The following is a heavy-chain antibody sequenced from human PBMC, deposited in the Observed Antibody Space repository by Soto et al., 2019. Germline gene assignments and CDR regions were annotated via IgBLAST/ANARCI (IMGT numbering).Heavy chain of an antibody. D-gene: IGHD3-3*01. CDR3: ARWSYLDY. CDR2: ISSTAGTI. CDR1: GFTFSFYP. V-gene: IGHV3-23*01. Sequence: EVVLLESGGGLVQPGGSLRLSCAASGFTFSFYPMSWVRQAPGKGLEWVAGISSTAGTIYYADPVKGRFTISRDNSQSTLYLQMNSLRADDTAMYYCARWSYLDYWGQGTRVTVSS. J-gene: IGHJ4*02.